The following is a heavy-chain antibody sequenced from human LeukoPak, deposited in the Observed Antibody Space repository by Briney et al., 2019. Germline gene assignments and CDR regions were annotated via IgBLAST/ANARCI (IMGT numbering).Heavy chain of an antibody. Sequence: SVKVSCKASGGTFTSYAISWVRQAPGQGLEWMGGIIPIFGTANYAQKFQGRVTITTDESTSTAYMELSSLRSEDTAVYYCARGLKVARSYYMDVWGKGTTVTVSS. CDR2: IIPIFGTA. CDR1: GGTFTSYA. D-gene: IGHD6-19*01. J-gene: IGHJ6*03. V-gene: IGHV1-69*05. CDR3: ARGLKVARSYYMDV.